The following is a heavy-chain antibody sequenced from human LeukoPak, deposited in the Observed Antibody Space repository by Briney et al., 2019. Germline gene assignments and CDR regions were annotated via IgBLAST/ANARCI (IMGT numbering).Heavy chain of an antibody. CDR1: GGSISSYY. CDR2: IYYSGST. D-gene: IGHD1-14*01. J-gene: IGHJ4*02. Sequence: SETLSLTCTVSGGSISSYYWSWIRQPPGKGLEWIGYIYYSGSTNYNPSLKSRVTISVDTSKNQFSLKLSSVTAADTAVYYCARVYMSRVDYWGQGTLVTVSS. CDR3: ARVYMSRVDY. V-gene: IGHV4-59*01.